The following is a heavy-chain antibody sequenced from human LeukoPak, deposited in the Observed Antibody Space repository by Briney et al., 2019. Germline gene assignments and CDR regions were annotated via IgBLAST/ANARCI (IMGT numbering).Heavy chain of an antibody. CDR1: GYTLTELS. Sequence: ASVKVSCKVSGYTLTELSMHWVRQAPGKGLEWMGGFDPEDGETIYAQKFQGRVTMTEDTSTDTAYMELSSLRSEDTAVYYCATAGYGDPRGEDYYYYYMDVWGKGTTVTISS. D-gene: IGHD4-17*01. V-gene: IGHV1-24*01. CDR3: ATAGYGDPRGEDYYYYYMDV. CDR2: FDPEDGET. J-gene: IGHJ6*03.